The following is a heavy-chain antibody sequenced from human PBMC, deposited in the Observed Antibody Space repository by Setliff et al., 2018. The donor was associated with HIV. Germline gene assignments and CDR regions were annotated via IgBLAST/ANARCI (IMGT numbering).Heavy chain of an antibody. D-gene: IGHD3-10*01. CDR1: GDSISSYF. V-gene: IGHV4-4*09. CDR2: RSTTGST. J-gene: IGHJ4*02. Sequence: SETLSLTCTVSGDSISSYFWSWIRQSPGKGLEWIGFRSTTGSTNYNPSLRSRVTISVDTSKNQFSLKLSSVTAADTAVYYCARRGVVGWGYYSSPIFDYWGQGTLVTVSS. CDR3: ARRGVVGWGYYSSPIFDY.